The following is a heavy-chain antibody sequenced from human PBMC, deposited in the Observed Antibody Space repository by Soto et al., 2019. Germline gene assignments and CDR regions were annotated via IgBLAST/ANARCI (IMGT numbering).Heavy chain of an antibody. CDR1: CGSFSGYY. D-gene: IGHD5-18*01. V-gene: IGHV4-34*01. CDR2: INHSGST. CDR3: ARDRRGYSYGYRFDS. J-gene: IGHJ4*02. Sequence: PSETLSLTCAVYCGSFSGYYWSWIRQPPGKGLEWIGEINHSGSTNYNPSLKSRVTISVDTSKNQFSLKLSSVAAADTAVYYCARDRRGYSYGYRFDSWGQGTVVTVSS.